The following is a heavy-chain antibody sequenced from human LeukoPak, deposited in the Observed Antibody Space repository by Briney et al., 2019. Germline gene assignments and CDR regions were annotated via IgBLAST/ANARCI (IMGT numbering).Heavy chain of an antibody. CDR2: IYYSGST. J-gene: IGHJ6*03. V-gene: IGHV4-59*01. CDR3: ARGVVSHYYYYYYMDV. CDR1: GGSISSYY. D-gene: IGHD3-3*01. Sequence: PSETLSPTCTVSGGSISSYYWSWIRQPPGKGLEWIGYIYYSGSTNYNPSLKSRVTISVDTSKNQFSLKLSSVTAADTAVYYCARGVVSHYYYYYYMDVWGKGTTVTVSS.